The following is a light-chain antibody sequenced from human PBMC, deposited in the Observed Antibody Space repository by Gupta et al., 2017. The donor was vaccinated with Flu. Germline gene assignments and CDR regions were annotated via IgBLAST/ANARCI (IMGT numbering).Light chain of an antibody. Sequence: VTPGEPASISCRSSQSLLHSNGYNYLDWYLQKPGQSPQLLIYLGSNRASGVPDRFSGSGSGTAFTLKISRVEAEDVGVYYCMQALQSPLTFGGGTKVEIK. J-gene: IGKJ4*01. CDR2: LGS. CDR3: MQALQSPLT. CDR1: QSLLHSNGYNY. V-gene: IGKV2-28*01.